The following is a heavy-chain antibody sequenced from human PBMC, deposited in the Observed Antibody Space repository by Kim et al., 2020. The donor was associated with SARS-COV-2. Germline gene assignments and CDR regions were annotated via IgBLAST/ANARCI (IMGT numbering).Heavy chain of an antibody. J-gene: IGHJ6*02. CDR1: GFTFSNYI. D-gene: IGHD2-15*01. Sequence: GGSLRLSCAASGFTFSNYIINWVRQAPGKGLDWVSSISTSSSYIYYADSLKGRFTISRDNAKNSLYLQINRLRAEDTAVYYCARDRGVEAGLPRYYYYYYCMHVWGQGTTVTVYS. CDR2: ISTSSSYI. V-gene: IGHV3-21*01. CDR3: ARDRGVEAGLPRYYYYYYCMHV.